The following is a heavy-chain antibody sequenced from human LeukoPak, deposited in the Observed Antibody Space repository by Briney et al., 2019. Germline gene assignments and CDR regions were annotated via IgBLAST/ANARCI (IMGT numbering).Heavy chain of an antibody. Sequence: GSLRLSCAASGFTFNNYGMHWVRQAPGKGLEWVALIWYDGTNKYYGGSVKGRFTISRDNSKNTLYLQMNSLRAEDTAVYYCAKDRFGQQLVRYYFDYWGQGTLVTVSS. CDR2: IWYDGTNK. J-gene: IGHJ4*02. CDR3: AKDRFGQQLVRYYFDY. CDR1: GFTFNNYG. D-gene: IGHD6-13*01. V-gene: IGHV3-30*02.